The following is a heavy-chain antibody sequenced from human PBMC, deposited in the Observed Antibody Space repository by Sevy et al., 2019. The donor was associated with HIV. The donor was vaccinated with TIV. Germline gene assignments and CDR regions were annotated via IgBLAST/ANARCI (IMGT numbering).Heavy chain of an antibody. D-gene: IGHD3-10*01. Sequence: GGSLRLSCAASGFTFSSYAMHWVRQAPGKGLEWVAVISYDGSNKYYADSVKGRFTISRDNSKNTLYLQMNSLRAKDTAVYYCARQYYYGSGSYYSYYYGMDVWGQGTTVTVSS. CDR3: ARQYYYGSGSYYSYYYGMDV. CDR1: GFTFSSYA. CDR2: ISYDGSNK. J-gene: IGHJ6*02. V-gene: IGHV3-30-3*01.